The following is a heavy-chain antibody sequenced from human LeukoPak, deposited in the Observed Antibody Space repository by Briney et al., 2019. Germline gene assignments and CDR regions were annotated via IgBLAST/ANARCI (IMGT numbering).Heavy chain of an antibody. CDR3: ARGSALRYFDWSRFDP. CDR1: GFTFSSYA. V-gene: IGHV3-30*04. J-gene: IGHJ5*02. CDR2: ISYDGSNK. D-gene: IGHD3-9*01. Sequence: GGSLRLSCAASGFTFSSYAMHWVRQAPGKGLEWVAVISYDGSNKYYADSVKGRFTISRDNAKNTLYLQMNSLRAEDTAVYYCARGSALRYFDWSRFDPWGQGTLVTVSS.